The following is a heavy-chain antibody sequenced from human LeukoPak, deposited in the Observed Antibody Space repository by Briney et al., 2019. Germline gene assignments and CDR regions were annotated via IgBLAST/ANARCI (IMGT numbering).Heavy chain of an antibody. CDR1: GGSISSGDYY. Sequence: SQTLSLTCTVSGGSISSGDYYRSWIRQPPGKGLEWIGYIYYSGSTYYNPSLKSRVTISVDTSKNQFSLKLSSVTAADTAVYYCARDPLEIEYSSSQEWGQGTMVTVSS. J-gene: IGHJ3*01. CDR2: IYYSGST. V-gene: IGHV4-30-4*08. D-gene: IGHD6-6*01. CDR3: ARDPLEIEYSSSQE.